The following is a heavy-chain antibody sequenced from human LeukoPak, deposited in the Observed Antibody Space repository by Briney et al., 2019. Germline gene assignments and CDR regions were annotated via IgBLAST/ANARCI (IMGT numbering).Heavy chain of an antibody. CDR2: ISSSSSYI. Sequence: PGGSLRLSCAASGFTFSSYSMNWVRQAPGKGLGWVSSISSSSSYIYYADSVKGRFTISRDNAKNSLYLQMNSLRAEDTAVYYCARSAYDILTGPGSDWGQGTLVTVSS. CDR1: GFTFSSYS. J-gene: IGHJ4*02. V-gene: IGHV3-21*01. D-gene: IGHD3-9*01. CDR3: ARSAYDILTGPGSD.